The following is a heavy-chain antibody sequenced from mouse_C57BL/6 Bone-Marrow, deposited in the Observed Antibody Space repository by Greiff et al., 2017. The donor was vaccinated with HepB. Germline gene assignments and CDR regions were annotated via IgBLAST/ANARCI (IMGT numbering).Heavy chain of an antibody. Sequence: EVKLMESGGDLVKPGGSLKLSCAASGFTFSSYGMSWVRPTPDKRLEWVATISSGGRYTYYPDSVKGRFTISRDNAKNTLYLQMSSLKSEDTAMYYCARHHITTVVALYYYAMDYWGQGTSVTVSS. CDR3: ARHHITTVVALYYYAMDY. V-gene: IGHV5-6*01. CDR1: GFTFSSYG. D-gene: IGHD1-1*01. J-gene: IGHJ4*01. CDR2: ISSGGRYT.